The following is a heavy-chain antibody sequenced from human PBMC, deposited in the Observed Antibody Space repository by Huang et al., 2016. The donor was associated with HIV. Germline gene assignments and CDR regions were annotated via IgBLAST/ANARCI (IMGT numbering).Heavy chain of an antibody. Sequence: QVQLVQSGAEVKKPGASVRVSCETSGYTFHAYGISWVRQAPGQGLEWMGWITPFKGETNYAQKYQGRFTMTADTSSRTVYMELRRLTSDDTAVYFCARTIDFDYWGQGTLVTVSS. V-gene: IGHV1-18*04. J-gene: IGHJ4*02. CDR3: ARTIDFDY. CDR2: ITPFKGET. CDR1: GYTFHAYG.